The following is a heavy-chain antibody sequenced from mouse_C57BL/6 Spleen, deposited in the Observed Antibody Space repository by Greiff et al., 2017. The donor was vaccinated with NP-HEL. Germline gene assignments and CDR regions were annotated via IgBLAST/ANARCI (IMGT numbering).Heavy chain of an antibody. Sequence: QVQLQQSGPELVKPGASVKISCKASGYAFSSSWMNWVKQRPGKGLEWIGRIYPGDGDTNYNGKFKGKATLTADKSSSTAYMQLSSLTSEDSAVYFCARDRGVEDYFDYWGQGTTLTVSS. J-gene: IGHJ2*01. CDR1: GYAFSSSW. CDR2: IYPGDGDT. V-gene: IGHV1-82*01. CDR3: ARDRGVEDYFDY. D-gene: IGHD1-1*01.